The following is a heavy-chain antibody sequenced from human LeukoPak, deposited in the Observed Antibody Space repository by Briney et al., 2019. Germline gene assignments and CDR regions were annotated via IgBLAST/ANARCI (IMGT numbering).Heavy chain of an antibody. V-gene: IGHV4-39*01. Sequence: SETLSLTCTVSGGSISSSSYYWGWIRQPPGKGLEWIGSIYYSGSTYYNPSLKSRVTISVDTSKNQFSLKLSSVTAADTAVYYCARQGDVVVPAAVVPGNGFDPWGQGTLVTVSS. CDR2: IYYSGST. CDR3: ARQGDVVVPAAVVPGNGFDP. CDR1: GGSISSSSYY. D-gene: IGHD2-2*01. J-gene: IGHJ5*02.